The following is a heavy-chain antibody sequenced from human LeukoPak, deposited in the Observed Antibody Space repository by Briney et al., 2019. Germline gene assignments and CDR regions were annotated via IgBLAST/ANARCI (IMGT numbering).Heavy chain of an antibody. V-gene: IGHV3-21*04. Sequence: GGSLRLSCAASGFTFSSYSMNWVRQAPGKGLEWVSSISSSSSYIYYADSVKGRFTISRDNAKNSLYLQMNSLRAEDTALYYCAKDEYYDSSEAFDIWGQGTMVTVSS. CDR1: GFTFSSYS. D-gene: IGHD3-22*01. J-gene: IGHJ3*02. CDR3: AKDEYYDSSEAFDI. CDR2: ISSSSSYI.